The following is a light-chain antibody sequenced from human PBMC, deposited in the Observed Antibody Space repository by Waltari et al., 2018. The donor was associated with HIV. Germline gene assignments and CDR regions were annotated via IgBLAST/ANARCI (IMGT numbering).Light chain of an antibody. CDR3: ASFTGDNTVI. Sequence: AVTQPASVSGLPGQSTTISCTGDDSAFGPYKFVSWYQHHSGKPPRLILYDVDSRAAGVSDRFSGSMSGNTASLTISGLRAEDEGHYYCASFTGDNTVIFGGGTEVTVL. J-gene: IGLJ2*01. CDR1: DSAFGPYKF. V-gene: IGLV2-14*01. CDR2: DVD.